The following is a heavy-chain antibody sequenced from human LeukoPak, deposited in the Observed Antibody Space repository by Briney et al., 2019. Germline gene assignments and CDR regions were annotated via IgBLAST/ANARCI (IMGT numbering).Heavy chain of an antibody. D-gene: IGHD3-22*01. CDR3: ASNDDSSGYYYVFDY. CDR2: ISSDGRTI. J-gene: IGHJ4*02. V-gene: IGHV3-11*01. Sequence: GGSLRLSCAASGFTFRDYYMSWIRQAPGKGLEWVSYISSDGRTIYYADSVKGRFTISRDNAKNSLYLQMNSLRAEDMAVYYCASNDDSSGYYYVFDYWGQGTLVTVSS. CDR1: GFTFRDYY.